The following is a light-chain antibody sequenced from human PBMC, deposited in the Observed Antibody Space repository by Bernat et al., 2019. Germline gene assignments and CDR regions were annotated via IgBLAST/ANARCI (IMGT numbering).Light chain of an antibody. J-gene: IGKJ4*01. CDR2: GSS. CDR1: QSVSTGY. V-gene: IGKV3-20*01. Sequence: EIVLTQSPGTLSLSPGERATLSCRASQSVSTGYLAWYQQKPGQPPRLLIYGSSSRATGIPDRFSASGSGTDFTFTISRLEPEDFAVYYCQQYTTSPPEFTFGRGTKVEIK. CDR3: QQYTTSPPEFT.